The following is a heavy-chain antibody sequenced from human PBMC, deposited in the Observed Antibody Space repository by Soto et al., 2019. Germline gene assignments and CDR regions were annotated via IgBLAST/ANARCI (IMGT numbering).Heavy chain of an antibody. D-gene: IGHD4-17*01. CDR1: GGSFSGYY. CDR3: AREDDYGDYVDY. V-gene: IGHV4-34*01. J-gene: IGHJ4*02. CDR2: INHSGST. Sequence: SETLSLTCAVYGGSFSGYYWSWIRQPPGKGLEWIGEINHSGSTNYNPSLKSRVTISVDTSKNQFSLKLSSVTAADTAVYYCAREDDYGDYVDYLGQGTLVTVSS.